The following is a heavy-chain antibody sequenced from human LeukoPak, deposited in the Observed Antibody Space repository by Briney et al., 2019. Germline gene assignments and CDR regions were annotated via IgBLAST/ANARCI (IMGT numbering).Heavy chain of an antibody. Sequence: GGSLRLXCAASGFTFSSSAMTWVRQAPGRGLEWVSSLSGSGVATYYADSVKGRFTISRDNSKNTLYLQMHDLRAEDTAVYFCAKEYYSDYWGQGTLVTVSS. CDR3: AKEYYSDY. V-gene: IGHV3-23*01. CDR1: GFTFSSSA. CDR2: LSGSGVAT. J-gene: IGHJ4*02. D-gene: IGHD3-10*01.